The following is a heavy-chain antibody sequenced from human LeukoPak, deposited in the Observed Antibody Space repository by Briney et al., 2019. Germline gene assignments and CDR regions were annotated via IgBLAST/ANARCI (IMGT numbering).Heavy chain of an antibody. V-gene: IGHV1-18*01. Sequence: ASVKVSCKASGYTFTSYGISWVRQAPGQGLEWMGWISAYNGNTNYAQKLQGRVTMTTDTSTSTAYMELRSLRSDDTAVYYCASSCSGGSCYFVNSNWFDPWGQGTLVTVSS. CDR3: ASSCSGGSCYFVNSNWFDP. CDR2: ISAYNGNT. J-gene: IGHJ5*02. D-gene: IGHD2-15*01. CDR1: GYTFTSYG.